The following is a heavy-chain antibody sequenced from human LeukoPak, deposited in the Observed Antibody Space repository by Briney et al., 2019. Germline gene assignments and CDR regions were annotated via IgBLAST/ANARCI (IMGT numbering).Heavy chain of an antibody. CDR2: ISSSGSTI. J-gene: IGHJ6*03. Sequence: PGGSLRLSCAASGFTFSSYEMNWVRQAPGKGLEWVSYISSSGSTIYYADSVKGRFTISRDNAKNSLYLQMNSLRAEDTAVYYCASVPYYYYYMDVWGKGTTVTISS. CDR1: GFTFSSYE. V-gene: IGHV3-48*03. CDR3: ASVPYYYYYMDV.